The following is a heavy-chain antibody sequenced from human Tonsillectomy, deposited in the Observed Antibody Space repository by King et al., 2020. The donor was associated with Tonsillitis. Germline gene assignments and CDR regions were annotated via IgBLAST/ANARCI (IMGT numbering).Heavy chain of an antibody. CDR1: GGPFDGFY. V-gene: IGHV4-34*01. Sequence: VQLQQWGAGLLKPSETLSLNCGVYGGPFDGFYWSWIRQPPGKGLEWIGEIDHTGRTNYNPSLKRRVIMSVDTSKHQFSLRLRSVTAADTAVYYCARKSRLYNLWYFDLWGRGTLVTVSS. CDR3: ARKSRLYNLWYFDL. J-gene: IGHJ2*01. D-gene: IGHD5-24*01. CDR2: IDHTGRT.